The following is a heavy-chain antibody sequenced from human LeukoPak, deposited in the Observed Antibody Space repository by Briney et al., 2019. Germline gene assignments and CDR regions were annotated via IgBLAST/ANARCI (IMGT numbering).Heavy chain of an antibody. V-gene: IGHV6-1*01. D-gene: IGHD2-2*01. CDR1: RDSVSSNSVT. CDR3: ARRLTQYDCFDP. J-gene: IGHJ5*02. CDR2: TYYRSTWYN. Sequence: SQTLSLTCAISRDSVSSNSVTWNWIRQSPLRGLEWLGRTYYRSTWYNDYAVSVRGRITVNPDTSKNQFSLHLNSVTPEDTAVYYCARRLTQYDCFDPWGQGILVTVSS.